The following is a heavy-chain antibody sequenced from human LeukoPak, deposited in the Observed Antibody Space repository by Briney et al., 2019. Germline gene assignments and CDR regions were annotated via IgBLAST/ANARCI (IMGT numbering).Heavy chain of an antibody. J-gene: IGHJ6*02. CDR3: ARVGVGYCGSTSCPTYGMDV. Sequence: SVKVSCKASGGTFSSYAISWVRQAPGQGLEWMGRIIPILGIANYAQKFQGRVTITADKSTSTAYMELSSLRSEDTAVYYCARVGVGYCGSTSCPTYGMDVWGQGTTVTVSS. CDR1: GGTFSSYA. D-gene: IGHD2-2*01. CDR2: IIPILGIA. V-gene: IGHV1-69*04.